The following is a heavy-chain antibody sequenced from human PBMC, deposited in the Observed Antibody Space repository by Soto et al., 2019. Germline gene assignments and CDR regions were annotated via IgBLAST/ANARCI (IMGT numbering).Heavy chain of an antibody. CDR3: ARHQPLDDYIWGSYRYYYYYYMDV. V-gene: IGHV4-39*01. Sequence: SETLSLTCTVSGGSISSSSYYWGWIRRPPGKGLEWIGSIYYSGSTYYNPSLKSRVTISVDTSKNQFSLKLSSVTAADTAVYYCARHQPLDDYIWGSYRYYYYYYMDVWGKGTTVTVSS. J-gene: IGHJ6*03. CDR1: GGSISSSSYY. CDR2: IYYSGST. D-gene: IGHD3-16*02.